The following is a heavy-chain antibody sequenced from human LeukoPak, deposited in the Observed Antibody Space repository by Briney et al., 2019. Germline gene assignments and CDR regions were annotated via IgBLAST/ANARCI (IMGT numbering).Heavy chain of an antibody. V-gene: IGHV1-2*02. CDR3: GTLLSNGPFDY. CDR2: IYPNSGAT. J-gene: IGHJ4*02. CDR1: GYTFTGYY. Sequence: ASVKVSCKASGYTFTGYYMHWVRQAPGQGLEWMGYIYPNSGATKYAQKFQGRVTMTRDTSISTAYMELSGLRSDDTAVYYCGTLLSNGPFDYWGQGSLVTVTS.